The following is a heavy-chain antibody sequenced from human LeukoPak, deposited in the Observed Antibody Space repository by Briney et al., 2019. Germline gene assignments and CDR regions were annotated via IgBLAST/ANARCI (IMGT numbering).Heavy chain of an antibody. D-gene: IGHD3-16*02. Sequence: PSETLSLTCAVYGGSFSGYYWSWIRQPPGKGREWIGEINNSGGTNYNPSLKGRVTISVDTSKNHFSLELTCVAAAATAVYYCARGTLAPPYDYVCGSYRWVYYYYMDVWGKGTTVTVSS. V-gene: IGHV4-34*01. J-gene: IGHJ6*03. CDR3: ARGTLAPPYDYVCGSYRWVYYYYMDV. CDR2: INNSGGT. CDR1: GGSFSGYY.